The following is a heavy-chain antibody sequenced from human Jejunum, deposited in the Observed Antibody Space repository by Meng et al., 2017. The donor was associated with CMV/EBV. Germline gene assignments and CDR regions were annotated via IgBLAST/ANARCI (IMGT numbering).Heavy chain of an antibody. Sequence: WVRQAPGKGLEWVSFISSGSTVIYYADSVKGRFTISRDNSKNTVHLLMNSLRAEDTAIYYCAKGLQFPFRGRAQKISNYNGMDVWGQGTTVTVSS. J-gene: IGHJ6*02. D-gene: IGHD1-1*01. V-gene: IGHV3-23*03. CDR2: ISSGSTVI. CDR3: AKGLQFPFRGRAQKISNYNGMDV.